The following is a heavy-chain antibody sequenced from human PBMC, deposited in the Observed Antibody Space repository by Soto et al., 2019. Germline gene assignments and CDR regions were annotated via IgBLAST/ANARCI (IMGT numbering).Heavy chain of an antibody. CDR3: ARESRDGYDN. J-gene: IGHJ4*02. Sequence: QVKRVQSGAEVKKPGASVKVSCKASGYTFTSYDINWVRQATGQGLEWMGWMNPNSGNTAYAQKFKGRVTMTSNTSISTAYMELSSLRSEATAVYYCARESRDGYDNWGQGTLVTVSS. CDR1: GYTFTSYD. D-gene: IGHD5-12*01. V-gene: IGHV1-8*01. CDR2: MNPNSGNT.